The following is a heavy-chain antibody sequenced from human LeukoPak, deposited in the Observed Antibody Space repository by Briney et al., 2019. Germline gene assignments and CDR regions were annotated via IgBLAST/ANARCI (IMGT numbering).Heavy chain of an antibody. D-gene: IGHD3-10*01. CDR1: GGSISSYY. J-gene: IGHJ3*02. CDR3: ARGGILWFWELSPTSFDI. CDR2: IYTSGST. Sequence: SETLSLTCTVSGGSISSYYWSWIRQPAGKGLEWIGRIYTSGSTNYNPSLKSRVTMSVDTSKNQFSLKLSSVTAADTAVYYCARGGILWFWELSPTSFDIWGQGTMVTVSS. V-gene: IGHV4-4*07.